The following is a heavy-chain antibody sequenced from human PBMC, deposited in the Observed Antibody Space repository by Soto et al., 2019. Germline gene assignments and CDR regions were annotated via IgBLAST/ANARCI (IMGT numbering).Heavy chain of an antibody. D-gene: IGHD3-9*01. CDR1: GGSVKNYY. CDR3: GRLEGLATISYYYDY. CDR2: FLYGGNT. Sequence: SEILSLTCSVSGGSVKNYYWSWIRQPPGKGLEWIGFFLYGGNTYYNPSLRSRVTISIDSSKTHFSLNLNSVSAADTAVYYCGRLEGLATISYYYDYWGQGALVTVSS. V-gene: IGHV4-59*08. J-gene: IGHJ4*02.